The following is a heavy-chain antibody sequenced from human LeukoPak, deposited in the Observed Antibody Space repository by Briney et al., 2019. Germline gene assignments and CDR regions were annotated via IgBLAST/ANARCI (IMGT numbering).Heavy chain of an antibody. J-gene: IGHJ4*02. Sequence: SETLSLTCAVYGGSFSGYYWSWIRQPPGKGLEWIGEINHSGSTNYNPSLKSRVTISVDTSKNQFSLKLSSVTAADTAVYYCARLGYYGAGSFPMFDYWGQGSLVTVSS. CDR3: ARLGYYGAGSFPMFDY. CDR1: GGSFSGYY. CDR2: INHSGST. V-gene: IGHV4-34*01. D-gene: IGHD3-10*01.